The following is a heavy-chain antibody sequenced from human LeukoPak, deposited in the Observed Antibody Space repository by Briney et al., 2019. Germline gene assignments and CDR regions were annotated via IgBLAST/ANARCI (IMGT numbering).Heavy chain of an antibody. J-gene: IGHJ4*02. CDR3: AKNTHAYAEIFDY. V-gene: IGHV3-30*02. D-gene: IGHD2-2*01. CDR2: IWYDGSNK. Sequence: PGGSLRLSCAASGFTFSSYGMHWVRQAPGKGLEWVAVIWYDGSNKYYADSVKGRFTISRDNSKNTLFLQMNSLRAEDTAVYYCAKNTHAYAEIFDYWGQGTLVTVSS. CDR1: GFTFSSYG.